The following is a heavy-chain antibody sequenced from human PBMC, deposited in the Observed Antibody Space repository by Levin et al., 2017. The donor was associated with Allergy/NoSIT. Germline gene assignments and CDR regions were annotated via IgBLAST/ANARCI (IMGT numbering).Heavy chain of an antibody. D-gene: IGHD2-15*01. J-gene: IGHJ4*02. CDR1: GYTFTNYG. Sequence: ASVKVSCRTSGYTFTNYGISWVRQAPGQGLEWMGWISAYNGNANYAQKLQGRVTMTTDTSTSTAYMELRSLRFDDTAVYYCARVAAYCTGGSCKDYWGQGTLVTVSS. CDR2: ISAYNGNA. CDR3: ARVAAYCTGGSCKDY. V-gene: IGHV1-18*01.